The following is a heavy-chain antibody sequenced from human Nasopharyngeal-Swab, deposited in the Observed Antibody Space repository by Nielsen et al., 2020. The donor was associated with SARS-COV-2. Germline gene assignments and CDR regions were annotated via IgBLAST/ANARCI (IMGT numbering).Heavy chain of an antibody. CDR1: GDSISSNSYY. CDR2: FSYSGTT. D-gene: IGHD3-22*01. J-gene: IGHJ5*02. CDR3: ASYYYDSSDYSYWFDP. V-gene: IGHV4-39*01. Sequence: SETLSLTCTVSGDSISSNSYYWGWIRQSPGKGLEWIGSFSYSGTTHFNPSLKSRVTISVDTSKNQFSVKLSSVTAADTAVYYCASYYYDSSDYSYWFDPWGQGTLVTVSS.